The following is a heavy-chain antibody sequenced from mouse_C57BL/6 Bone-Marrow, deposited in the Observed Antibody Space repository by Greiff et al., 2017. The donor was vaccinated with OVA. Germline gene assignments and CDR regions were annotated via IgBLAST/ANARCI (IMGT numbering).Heavy chain of an antibody. J-gene: IGHJ2*01. CDR3: ARQGWLLLLDY. CDR1: GFTFSSYG. V-gene: IGHV5-6*02. Sequence: EVMLVESGGDLVKPGGSLKLSCAASGFTFSSYGMSWVRQTPDKRLEWVATISSGGSYTYYPDSVKGRFTISRDNAKNTLYLQMSSLKSEDTAMYYCARQGWLLLLDYWGQGTTLTVSS. D-gene: IGHD2-3*01. CDR2: ISSGGSYT.